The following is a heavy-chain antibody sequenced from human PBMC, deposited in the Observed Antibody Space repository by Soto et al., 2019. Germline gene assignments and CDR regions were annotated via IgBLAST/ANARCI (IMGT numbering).Heavy chain of an antibody. J-gene: IGHJ6*02. CDR1: GFNFSDYY. CDR3: AREGHTMITTHYYGLGV. V-gene: IGHV3-11*06. Sequence: QVQLVESGGGLVKPGGSLRLSCAASGFNFSDYYMSWIRQAPGKGLEWVSYINSVSSFTNYADSVQGRFTIFRDNAKNSLYLQMNSLRAEDTAVYYCAREGHTMITTHYYGLGVWGQGTTVTVSS. CDR2: INSVSSFT. D-gene: IGHD3-22*01.